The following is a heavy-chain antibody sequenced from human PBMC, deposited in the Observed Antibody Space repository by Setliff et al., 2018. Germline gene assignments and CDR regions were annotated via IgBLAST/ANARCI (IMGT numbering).Heavy chain of an antibody. J-gene: IGHJ4*02. CDR2: INPKTGGT. CDR3: AREPYDYIWGSYRSPYFDH. Sequence: ASVKVSCKASGYTFVGYYLHWVRQAPGQGLEWMGWINPKTGGTNYAQKSQGRVTMTRDASINTAFMRLSSLKSDDMAVYYCAREPYDYIWGSYRSPYFDHWGQGALVTVSS. V-gene: IGHV1-2*02. D-gene: IGHD3-16*02. CDR1: GYTFVGYY.